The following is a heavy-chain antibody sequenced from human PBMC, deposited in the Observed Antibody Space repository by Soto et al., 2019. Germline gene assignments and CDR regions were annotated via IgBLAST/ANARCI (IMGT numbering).Heavy chain of an antibody. D-gene: IGHD3-22*01. Sequence: PSETLSLTCTVSGGSISSVDYYWSWIRQPPGKGLEWIGYIYYSGSTYYNPSLKSRVTISVDTSKNQFSLKLSSVTAADTAVYYCARVRVDYYDSSGYYLFDYWGQGTLVTVSS. J-gene: IGHJ4*02. V-gene: IGHV4-30-4*01. CDR3: ARVRVDYYDSSGYYLFDY. CDR2: IYYSGST. CDR1: GGSISSVDYY.